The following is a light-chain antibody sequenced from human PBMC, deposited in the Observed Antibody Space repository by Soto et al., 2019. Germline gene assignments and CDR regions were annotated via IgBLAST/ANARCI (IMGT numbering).Light chain of an antibody. CDR3: LQAYGDSWT. J-gene: IGKJ1*01. CDR2: DAS. Sequence: GDIVTITCRASQSISSWLAWYQQKPGKAPKLLIYDASSLETGVPSRFSGSGSGTEGTLTISSLKHEDGSSYYGLQAYGDSWTFGQGTKVDNK. CDR1: QSISSW. V-gene: IGKV1-5*01.